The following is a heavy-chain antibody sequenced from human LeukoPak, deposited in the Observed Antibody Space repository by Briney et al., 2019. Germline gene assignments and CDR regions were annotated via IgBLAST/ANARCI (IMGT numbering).Heavy chain of an antibody. Sequence: SETLSLPCTVSGGSISSYYWSWIRHPPGKGLEWSGYIYYSGSTNYNPSLKSRVTISVDTSKNQFSLKLSSVTAADTAVYYCARGRVTTSSYYYYYMDVWGKGTTVTVSS. CDR1: GGSISSYY. CDR2: IYYSGST. D-gene: IGHD4-11*01. CDR3: ARGRVTTSSYYYYYMDV. J-gene: IGHJ6*03. V-gene: IGHV4-59*01.